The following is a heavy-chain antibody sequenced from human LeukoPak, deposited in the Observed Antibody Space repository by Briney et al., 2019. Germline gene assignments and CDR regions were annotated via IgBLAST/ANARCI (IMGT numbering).Heavy chain of an antibody. D-gene: IGHD3-22*01. Sequence: SETLSLTCTVSGASISSSSYYWGWIRQPPGKGLEWIGSIYHSGSTYYNPSLKSRLTISVDTSKNQFSLKLSSVTAADTAVYYCARADSSGFWYFDLWGRGTLVTVSS. J-gene: IGHJ2*01. CDR1: GASISSSSYY. V-gene: IGHV4-39*01. CDR3: ARADSSGFWYFDL. CDR2: IYHSGST.